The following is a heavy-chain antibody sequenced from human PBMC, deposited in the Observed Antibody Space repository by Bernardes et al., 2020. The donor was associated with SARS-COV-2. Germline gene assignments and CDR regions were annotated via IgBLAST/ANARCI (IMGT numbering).Heavy chain of an antibody. V-gene: IGHV1-2*02. J-gene: IGHJ4*02. CDR1: GYTFTGYY. D-gene: IGHD2-2*01. Sequence: ASVKVSCKASGYTFTGYYLHWVRQAPGQGLEWMGWINPNSGDTNFAQKFQGRVTVTRDTSISTAYMELSSLRSDDTAVYYCARGMSCIGTSCFYYFDYWGQGTLVTVSS. CDR3: ARGMSCIGTSCFYYFDY. CDR2: INPNSGDT.